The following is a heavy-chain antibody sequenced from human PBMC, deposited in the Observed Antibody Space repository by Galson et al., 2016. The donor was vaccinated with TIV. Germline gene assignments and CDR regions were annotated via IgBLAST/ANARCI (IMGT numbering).Heavy chain of an antibody. D-gene: IGHD4-17*01. CDR2: INPDSGGT. Sequence: SVKVSCKASGYTFTGYYMHWVRQAPGQGLEWMGWINPDSGGTNYSQKFQGRVTMTRDTSINTAYMELSNLKSDDTAVYYCARDPSPVTTSPFDIWGQGTMVTVSS. CDR3: ARDPSPVTTSPFDI. CDR1: GYTFTGYY. V-gene: IGHV1-2*02. J-gene: IGHJ3*02.